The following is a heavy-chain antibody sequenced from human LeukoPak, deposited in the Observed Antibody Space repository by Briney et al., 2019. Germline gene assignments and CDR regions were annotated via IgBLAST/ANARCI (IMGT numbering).Heavy chain of an antibody. CDR3: ARGDYGDTGSRYWAYYYYGMDV. D-gene: IGHD4-17*01. Sequence: GASVKVSCKASGYTFTSYVISWVRQAPGQGLEWMGWISAYNGNTNYAQKLQGRVTMTTDTSTSTAYMELRSLRSDDTAVYYCARGDYGDTGSRYWAYYYYGMDVWGQGTTVTVSS. CDR2: ISAYNGNT. V-gene: IGHV1-18*01. J-gene: IGHJ6*02. CDR1: GYTFTSYV.